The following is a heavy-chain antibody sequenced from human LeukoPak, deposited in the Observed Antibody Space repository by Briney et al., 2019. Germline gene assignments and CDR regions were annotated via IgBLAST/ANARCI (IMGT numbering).Heavy chain of an antibody. D-gene: IGHD3-22*01. CDR2: IYYSGST. CDR3: ARVGDSSGYYSYYFDY. Sequence: SETLSLTCTVSGGSISNYYWSWIRQPPGKGLEWIGYIYYSGSTNYNPSLKSRVTISVDTSKNQFSLKLSSVTAADTAVYYCARVGDSSGYYSYYFDYWGQGTLVTVSS. J-gene: IGHJ4*02. CDR1: GGSISNYY. V-gene: IGHV4-59*01.